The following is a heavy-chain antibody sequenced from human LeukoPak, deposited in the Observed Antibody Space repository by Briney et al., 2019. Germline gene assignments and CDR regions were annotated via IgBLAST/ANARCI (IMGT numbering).Heavy chain of an antibody. CDR2: ISAYNGNT. J-gene: IGHJ6*04. Sequence: GASVKVSCKASGYTFTSYGISWVRQAPGQGLEWMGWISAYNGNTNYAQKLQGKVTMTTDTSRSTAYMELRGLRSDDTAVYYCARGGIAARPSPSDVWGKGTTVTVSS. CDR3: ARGGIAARPSPSDV. D-gene: IGHD6-6*01. V-gene: IGHV1-18*01. CDR1: GYTFTSYG.